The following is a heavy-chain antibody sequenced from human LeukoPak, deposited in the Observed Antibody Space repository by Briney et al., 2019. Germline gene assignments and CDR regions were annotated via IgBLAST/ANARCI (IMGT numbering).Heavy chain of an antibody. D-gene: IGHD6-19*01. J-gene: IGHJ4*02. V-gene: IGHV3-20*04. Sequence: PSETLSLTCAVYGGSFSGYYWSWIRQPPGMGLEWVSRINWNGGSTGYADSVKGRFTISRDNAKNSLYLQMNSLRAEDTALYYCARVSDISVAAYFDYWGQGTLVTVSS. CDR1: GGSFSGYY. CDR3: ARVSDISVAAYFDY. CDR2: INWNGGST.